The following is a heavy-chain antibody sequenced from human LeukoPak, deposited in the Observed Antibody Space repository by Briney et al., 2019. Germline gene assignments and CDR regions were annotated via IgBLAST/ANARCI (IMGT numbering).Heavy chain of an antibody. D-gene: IGHD3-10*01. CDR3: AKDIGSGSYYPYYGMDV. J-gene: IGHJ6*02. Sequence: GGSLRLSCAASGFTFDDYAMHWVRQAPGKGLEWVSGISWNSGSIGYVDSVKGRFTISRDNAKNSLYLQMNSLRAEDTALYYCAKDIGSGSYYPYYGMDVWGQGTTVTVSS. V-gene: IGHV3-9*01. CDR1: GFTFDDYA. CDR2: ISWNSGSI.